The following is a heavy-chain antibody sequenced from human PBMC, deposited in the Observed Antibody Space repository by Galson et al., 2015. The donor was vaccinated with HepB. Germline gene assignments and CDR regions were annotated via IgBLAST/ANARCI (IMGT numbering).Heavy chain of an antibody. Sequence: SLRLSCAASGFTFNIYAMHWVRQAPGKALEWVAYIAFDENHENYADSVKGRSTISRDNLKNMVYLQMDSLRVEDTAVYFCAREGVVHKPLDYWGQGTLVTVSS. CDR1: GFTFNIYA. CDR2: IAFDENHE. V-gene: IGHV3-30-3*01. J-gene: IGHJ4*02. CDR3: AREGVVHKPLDY. D-gene: IGHD3-16*01.